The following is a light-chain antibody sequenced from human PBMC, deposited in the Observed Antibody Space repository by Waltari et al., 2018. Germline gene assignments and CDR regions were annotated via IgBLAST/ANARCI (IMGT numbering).Light chain of an antibody. CDR1: NSTIGSTY. J-gene: IGLJ3*02. CDR3: AAWDDSLRAWV. CDR2: RNT. V-gene: IGLV1-47*01. Sequence: QSVLIQPPSASETPGQRVTISCSGSNSTIGSTYVCCYQHLPGTPPELPIYRNTQRPSGVPDRFSGSKSDTSASLAISGLRSEDEADYYCAAWDDSLRAWVFGGGTKLTVL.